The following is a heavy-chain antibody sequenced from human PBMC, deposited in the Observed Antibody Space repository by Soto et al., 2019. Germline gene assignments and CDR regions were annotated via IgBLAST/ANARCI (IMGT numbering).Heavy chain of an antibody. V-gene: IGHV1-69*06. D-gene: IGHD1-26*01. J-gene: IGHJ4*02. CDR1: GGSFSSHG. CDR3: ASERSAQYFDF. CDR2: IIPTFGTA. Sequence: QVQLVQSGTVVQRRGSSVKVSCQASGGSFSSHGMAWVRQAPGQGLEWMGGIIPTFGTATYAPKFQGRVTITADKYTNTAYMELSSLRSEDTAVYYCASERSAQYFDFWGQGTLITVSS.